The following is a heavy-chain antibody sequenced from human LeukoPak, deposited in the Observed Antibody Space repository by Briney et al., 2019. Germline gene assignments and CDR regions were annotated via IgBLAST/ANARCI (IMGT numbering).Heavy chain of an antibody. CDR1: GYTFTGYY. D-gene: IGHD6-19*01. J-gene: IGHJ4*02. CDR3: ARARYSSGWYFDY. Sequence: GASVKVSCKASGYTFTGYYMHWVRQAPGQGLGWVGWINPNRGGTNYAQKFQGRVTMTRDTSISTAYMELSRLRSDDTAVYYCARARYSSGWYFDYWGQGTLVTVSS. V-gene: IGHV1-2*02. CDR2: INPNRGGT.